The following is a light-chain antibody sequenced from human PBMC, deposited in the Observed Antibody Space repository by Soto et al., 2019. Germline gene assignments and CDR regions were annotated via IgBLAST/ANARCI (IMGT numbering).Light chain of an antibody. CDR1: QSVNSNY. CDR3: QQYGSSPPT. Sequence: EIVLTQSPGTLSLSPGERATLSCRASQSVNSNYLAWYQQKPGQAPRLLINGASSRPTGIPDRFSGSGSGTDFTLSISRLEPEDFAVYSCQQYGSSPPTFGQGTKVEIK. CDR2: GAS. J-gene: IGKJ1*01. V-gene: IGKV3-20*01.